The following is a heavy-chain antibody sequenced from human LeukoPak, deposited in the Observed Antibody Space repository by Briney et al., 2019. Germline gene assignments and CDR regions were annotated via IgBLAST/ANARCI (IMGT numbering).Heavy chain of an antibody. CDR3: ARESCSGGSCSYFDY. Sequence: ASVKVSCKASGYTFTGYYIHWVRQAPGQGLEWMGIINPSGGSTSYAQKFQGRVTMTRDMSTSTVYMELSSLRSEDTAVYYCARESCSGGSCSYFDYWGQGTLVTVSS. CDR2: INPSGGST. V-gene: IGHV1-46*01. CDR1: GYTFTGYY. D-gene: IGHD2-15*01. J-gene: IGHJ4*02.